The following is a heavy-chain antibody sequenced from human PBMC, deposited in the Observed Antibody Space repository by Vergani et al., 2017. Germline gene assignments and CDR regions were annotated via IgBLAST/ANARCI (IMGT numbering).Heavy chain of an antibody. CDR3: AKGLRWCWFEP. CDR2: ISCSGGST. CDR1: GFTFSSYA. J-gene: IGHJ5*02. D-gene: IGHD2-8*01. Sequence: EVQLLESGGGLVQPGGSLRLSCAASGFTFSSYALSWVRQAPGKGLEWVSAISCSGGSTYYSDSVKGRFTISRDNSKNTLCLQMNSLRAEDTAVYYCAKGLRWCWFEPWGQGTLVTVSS. V-gene: IGHV3-23*01.